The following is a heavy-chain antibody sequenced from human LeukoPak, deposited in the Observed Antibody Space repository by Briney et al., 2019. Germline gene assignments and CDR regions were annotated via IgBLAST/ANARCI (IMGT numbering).Heavy chain of an antibody. Sequence: GGSLRLSCAASGNYWMHWVRQAPGKGLVWVSHINSDGSWTSYADSVKGRFTISKDNAKNTVYLQMNNLRAEDTAVYYCVSFYETYWGRGSLVTVSS. CDR1: GNYW. CDR2: INSDGSWT. J-gene: IGHJ4*02. CDR3: VSFYETY. D-gene: IGHD2-2*01. V-gene: IGHV3-74*01.